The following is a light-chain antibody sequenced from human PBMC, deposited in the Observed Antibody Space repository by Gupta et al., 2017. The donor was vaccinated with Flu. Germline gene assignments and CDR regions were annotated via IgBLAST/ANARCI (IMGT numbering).Light chain of an antibody. CDR1: QSLLPSNGYNY. J-gene: IGKJ4*01. CDR3: MQDLQTPLT. Sequence: VMRQSPLPLPVPPGEPASISCTASQSLLPSNGYNYLDWYLQKPGQSQQLLLDLGSTRASGVPDTCSGSGSGTDLTLKISRVKAEDVGVYYYMQDLQTPLTFGGGTKVDIK. V-gene: IGKV2-28*01. CDR2: LGS.